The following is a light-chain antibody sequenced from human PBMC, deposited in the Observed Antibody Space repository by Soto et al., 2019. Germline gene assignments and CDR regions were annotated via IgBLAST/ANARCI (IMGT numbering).Light chain of an antibody. Sequence: DIQMTQSPSSVSASIGDTVTITRRASQDISTLLAWYQQKPGIAPKLLIYGASTLESGVPSRFSGRGSGTDFTLTISSLQPEDFATYFCQQADSFPLTFGGGTKVEIK. CDR2: GAS. V-gene: IGKV1D-12*01. J-gene: IGKJ4*01. CDR3: QQADSFPLT. CDR1: QDISTL.